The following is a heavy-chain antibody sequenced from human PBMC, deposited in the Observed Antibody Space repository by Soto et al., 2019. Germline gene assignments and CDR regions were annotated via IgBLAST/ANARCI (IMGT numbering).Heavy chain of an antibody. CDR1: GGSFSNYA. V-gene: IGHV1-69*12. Sequence: QVQLVQSGAEVRKPGSSVKVSCKTSGGSFSNYAISWVRQAPGQGLEWMGGIIPLFGTPDYAQRFKGRVTIIADESTSTAYMELKSLRPEDTAVYFCARWGTDCGGDCSVWYYYGMDVWGQGTTVTVSS. CDR3: ARWGTDCGGDCSVWYYYGMDV. J-gene: IGHJ6*02. D-gene: IGHD2-21*02. CDR2: IIPLFGTP.